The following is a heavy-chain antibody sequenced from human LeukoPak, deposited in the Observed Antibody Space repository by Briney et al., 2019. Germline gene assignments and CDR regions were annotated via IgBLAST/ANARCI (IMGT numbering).Heavy chain of an antibody. CDR1: GFTFSSYS. V-gene: IGHV3-7*01. D-gene: IGHD4-17*01. CDR3: ASRKSQASDDGIH. J-gene: IGHJ4*02. Sequence: GGSLRLSCAASGFTFSSYSMNWVRLAPGKGLEWVTNIKPDGSEKKYVDSVKGRFTISRDNAKNSMYMQMDYVRAEDGAMYYCASRKSQASDDGIHWGQGALVTVSS. CDR2: IKPDGSEK.